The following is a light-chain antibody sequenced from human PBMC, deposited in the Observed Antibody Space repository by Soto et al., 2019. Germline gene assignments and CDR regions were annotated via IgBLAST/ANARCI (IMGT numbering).Light chain of an antibody. Sequence: DIQMTQSPSSLSASVGDRVTITCQASQDISNYLNWYQQKPGKAPKLLIYDASNLETGVPSRFSGSGSGTDFTLTISRLEPEDFAVYYCQLYGDSPIYTFGQGTKLEMK. CDR3: QLYGDSPIYT. CDR2: DAS. J-gene: IGKJ2*01. V-gene: IGKV1-33*01. CDR1: QDISNY.